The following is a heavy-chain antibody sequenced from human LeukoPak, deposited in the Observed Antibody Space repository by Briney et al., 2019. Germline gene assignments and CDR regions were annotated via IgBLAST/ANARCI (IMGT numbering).Heavy chain of an antibody. CDR3: ARGEFGDYYYFYMDV. Sequence: GGSLRLSCAASGFTFSSYSMNWVRQAPGEGLEWVSSITSSNNYTYYGDSVKGRFTISRDDAKNSLFLQMNSLRAEDTATYYCARGEFGDYYYFYMDVWGKGTTVTVSS. J-gene: IGHJ6*03. CDR2: ITSSNNYT. CDR1: GFTFSSYS. V-gene: IGHV3-21*01. D-gene: IGHD2/OR15-2a*01.